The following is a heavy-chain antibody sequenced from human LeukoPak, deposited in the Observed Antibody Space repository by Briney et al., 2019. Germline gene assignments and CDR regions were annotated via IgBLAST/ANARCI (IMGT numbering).Heavy chain of an antibody. V-gene: IGHV3-30*04. CDR1: GFIFSSYA. CDR3: AGLDTAIPDAFDI. Sequence: GGSLRLSCAASGFIFSSYAMHWVRQAPGKGLEWVAAISYDGTNKYFADSVKGRFTISRDNSKNTLYLQLNSLRAEDTAVYYCAGLDTAIPDAFDIWGQGAMVTVSS. J-gene: IGHJ3*02. D-gene: IGHD5-18*01. CDR2: ISYDGTNK.